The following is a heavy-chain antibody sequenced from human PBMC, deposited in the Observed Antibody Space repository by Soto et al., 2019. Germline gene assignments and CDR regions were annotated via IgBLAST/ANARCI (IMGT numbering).Heavy chain of an antibody. Sequence: SETLSLTCTVSGVPVSSGSYYWSWIRQPPGKGLEWIGYVYYSGNTNYSPSLKSRVTISIDTSDNQFSLKLTSMTAADTAVYYCAREIMGARYGLDVWGQGTTVTVS. CDR1: GVPVSSGSYY. CDR2: VYYSGNT. CDR3: AREIMGARYGLDV. J-gene: IGHJ6*02. D-gene: IGHD2-8*01. V-gene: IGHV4-61*01.